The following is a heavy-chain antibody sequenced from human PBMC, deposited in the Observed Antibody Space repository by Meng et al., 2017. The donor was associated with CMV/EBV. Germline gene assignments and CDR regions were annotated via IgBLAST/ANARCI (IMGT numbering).Heavy chain of an antibody. J-gene: IGHJ5*02. Sequence: GESLKISCAASGFTFSSYAMHWVRQAPGKGLEWVAVISYDGSNKYYADSVKGRFTISRNNSKNTLYLQMNSLRAEDTAVYYCAEADDDHIVVVPAALNLWGQGTMVTVSS. CDR3: AEADDDHIVVVPAALNL. D-gene: IGHD2-2*01. CDR1: GFTFSSYA. CDR2: ISYDGSNK. V-gene: IGHV3-30-3*02.